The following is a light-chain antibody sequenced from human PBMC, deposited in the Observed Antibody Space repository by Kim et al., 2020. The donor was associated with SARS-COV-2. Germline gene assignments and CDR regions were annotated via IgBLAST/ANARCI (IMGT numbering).Light chain of an antibody. CDR1: KLGDKY. J-gene: IGLJ2*01. Sequence: VSPGQTASITCSGDKLGDKYACWYQQKPGQSPVLVIYQDSKRPSGIPARFSGSNSGNTATLTISGTQAMDEADYYCQAWDSSTVVFGGGTKLTVL. CDR3: QAWDSSTVV. CDR2: QDS. V-gene: IGLV3-1*01.